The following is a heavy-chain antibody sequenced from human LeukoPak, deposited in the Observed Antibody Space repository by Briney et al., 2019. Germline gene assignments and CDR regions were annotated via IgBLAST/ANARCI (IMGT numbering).Heavy chain of an antibody. Sequence: PGGTLRLSCAASGFTFSSYGMSWVRQAPGKELEWVSSISSSGGNTYYADSVKGRFTISRDNSKNTLYLQMNSLRAEDTAVYYCAKRSAYYDSRGYYFPFEYWGQGTLVTVSS. CDR1: GFTFSSYG. J-gene: IGHJ4*02. CDR3: AKRSAYYDSRGYYFPFEY. V-gene: IGHV3-23*01. D-gene: IGHD3-22*01. CDR2: ISSSGGNT.